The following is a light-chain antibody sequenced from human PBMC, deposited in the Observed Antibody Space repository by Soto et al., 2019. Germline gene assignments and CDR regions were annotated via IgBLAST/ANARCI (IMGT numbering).Light chain of an antibody. J-gene: IGLJ1*01. V-gene: IGLV2-14*03. CDR3: SSYSTSNTRQIV. Sequence: QSALTQPASVSGSPGQSITISCTGTSSDVGGYNYVSWYQHHPGKAPKLMIYDVSNRPSGVSNRFSGSKSGNTASLSISGLQTEDEADDYCSSYSTSNTRQIVCGPGTKVTVL. CDR2: DVS. CDR1: SSDVGGYNY.